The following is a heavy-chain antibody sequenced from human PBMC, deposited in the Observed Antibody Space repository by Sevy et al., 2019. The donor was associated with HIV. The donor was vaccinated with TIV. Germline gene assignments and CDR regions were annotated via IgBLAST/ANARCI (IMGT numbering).Heavy chain of an antibody. Sequence: GGSLRLSCAASGFTFRSYDMHWVRQAPGKGLEWVSSIATGGDTHYPDAVKGRFTISRENAKNSLYLQMNSLRAGDTAVYYCTRGRPRTPGLDRYFDLWGRGTLVTVSS. V-gene: IGHV3-13*01. CDR1: GFTFRSYD. CDR3: TRGRPRTPGLDRYFDL. D-gene: IGHD6-6*01. J-gene: IGHJ2*01. CDR2: IATGGDT.